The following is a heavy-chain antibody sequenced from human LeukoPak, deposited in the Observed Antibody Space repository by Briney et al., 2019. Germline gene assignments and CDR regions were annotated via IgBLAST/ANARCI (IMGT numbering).Heavy chain of an antibody. CDR2: ISSSGSTI. CDR3: ARGGILTGYPSSGKTYYYYYMDV. D-gene: IGHD3-9*01. J-gene: IGHJ6*03. CDR1: GFTFSDYY. Sequence: AGGSLRLSCAASGFTFSDYYMSWIRQAPGKGLEWVSYISSSGSTIYYADSVKGRFTISRDNSKNTLYLQMNSLRAEDTAVYYCARGGILTGYPSSGKTYYYYYMDVWGKGTTVTISS. V-gene: IGHV3-11*04.